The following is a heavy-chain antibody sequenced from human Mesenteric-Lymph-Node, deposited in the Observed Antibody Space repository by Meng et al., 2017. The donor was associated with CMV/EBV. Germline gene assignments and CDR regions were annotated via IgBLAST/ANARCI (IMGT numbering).Heavy chain of an antibody. J-gene: IGHJ6*02. CDR1: GFAFTYYG. CDR3: AKDRAHSTPGPLYYYYRGMDV. V-gene: IGHV3-30*02. Sequence: GGSPRLSCVASGFAFTYYGIHWVRQAPGKGLEWVTFIHSSGDEKYYADSVQGRFTISRDDSTNTVYLQMNSLRAEDSAVYYCAKDRAHSTPGPLYYYYRGMDVWGQGTTVTVSS. D-gene: IGHD2-21*01. CDR2: IHSSGDEK.